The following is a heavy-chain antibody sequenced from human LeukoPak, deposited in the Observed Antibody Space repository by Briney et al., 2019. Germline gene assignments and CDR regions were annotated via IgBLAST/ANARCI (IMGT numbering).Heavy chain of an antibody. J-gene: IGHJ4*02. CDR2: IYYSGST. CDR1: GGSLSSGGSR. D-gene: IGHD7-27*01. V-gene: IGHV4-31*03. Sequence: PSETLSLTCNVSGGSLSSGGSRWSWIRQHPGKGLEWIGYIYYSGSTYYNPSLESRLTMSVDTSKNQFSLHLTSVTAADTAVYYCARAWGTSFDYWGQGPLVTVSS. CDR3: ARAWGTSFDY.